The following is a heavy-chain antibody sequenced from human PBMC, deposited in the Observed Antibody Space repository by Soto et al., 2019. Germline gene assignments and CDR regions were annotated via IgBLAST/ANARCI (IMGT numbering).Heavy chain of an antibody. D-gene: IGHD1-1*01. CDR1: GGSFSGYY. V-gene: IGHV4-34*01. CDR2: INHSGST. J-gene: IGHJ4*02. CDR3: ARLQLERDFDY. Sequence: SETLSLTCAVYGGSFSGYYWSWIRQPPGKGLEWIGEINHSGSTNYNPSLKSRVTISVDTSKNQFSLKLSSVTAADTAVYYCARLQLERDFDYWGQGTLVTVSS.